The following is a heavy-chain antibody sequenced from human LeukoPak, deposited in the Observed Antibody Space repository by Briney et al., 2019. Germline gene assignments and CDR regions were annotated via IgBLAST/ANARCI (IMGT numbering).Heavy chain of an antibody. J-gene: IGHJ5*02. CDR1: GFTFSSYG. CDR3: AKDLSRGYCSSTSCYNWFDP. V-gene: IGHV3-30*18. Sequence: PGGSLRLSCVASGFTFSSYGMHWVRQAPGKGLEWVAVISYDGSNKYYADSVKGRFTISRDNSKNTLYLQMNSLRAEDTAVYYCAKDLSRGYCSSTSCYNWFDPWGQGTLVTVSS. CDR2: ISYDGSNK. D-gene: IGHD2-2*01.